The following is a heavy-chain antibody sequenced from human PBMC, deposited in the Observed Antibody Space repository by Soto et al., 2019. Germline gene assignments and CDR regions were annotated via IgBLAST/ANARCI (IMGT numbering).Heavy chain of an antibody. D-gene: IGHD4-17*01. CDR3: ARRYGPGFDY. CDR1: GGSVSSDIYY. Sequence: PSETLSLACTVSGGSVSSDIYYWNWIRQPPGTGLEWIGYIYYSGSTNYNPSLKSRVTISVDTSKNQFSLKLSSVTAADTAVYYCARRYGPGFDYWGQGTLVTVSS. CDR2: IYYSGST. V-gene: IGHV4-61*01. J-gene: IGHJ4*02.